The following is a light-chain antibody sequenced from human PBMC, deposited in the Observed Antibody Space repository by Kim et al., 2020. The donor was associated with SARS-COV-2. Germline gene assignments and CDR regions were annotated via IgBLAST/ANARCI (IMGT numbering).Light chain of an antibody. CDR3: QAWDTNTVV. CDR2: QDT. CDR1: KLGDRY. J-gene: IGLJ2*01. V-gene: IGLV3-1*01. Sequence: VSPGQPASITCSGDKLGDRYACWYQQKSGQSPVLVIYQDTKRPSGIPERFSGSNSGNTATLTITGTQAMDEGDYYCQAWDTNTVVFVGGTQLTVL.